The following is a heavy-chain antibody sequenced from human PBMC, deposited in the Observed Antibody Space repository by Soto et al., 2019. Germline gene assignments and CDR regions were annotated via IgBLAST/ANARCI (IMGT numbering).Heavy chain of an antibody. CDR1: GFTFGSYV. D-gene: IGHD2-8*02. CDR2: ISGSSGGI. V-gene: IGHV3-23*01. Sequence: EVQLLESGGGLVQPGGSLGLSCAASGFTFGSYVMTWVRQAPGKGLEWVSSISGSSGGIYYADSVRGRFTVSRDNSKNMLYLQMSSLRAEDSAVYHCVKYGSYCTGPTCYYFYDVDVWGKGTAVTVSS. J-gene: IGHJ6*03. CDR3: VKYGSYCTGPTCYYFYDVDV.